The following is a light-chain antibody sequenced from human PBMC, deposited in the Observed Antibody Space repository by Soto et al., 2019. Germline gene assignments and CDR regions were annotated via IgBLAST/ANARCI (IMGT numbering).Light chain of an antibody. Sequence: EIVWTQYPGNLFLYNGEGATLSCRASQSVSSSYLAWYQQKPGQAPRLLIYGASSRATGIPDRFSGSGSGTDFTLTISRLEPEDFAVYYCQQDGSSPITFGQGTRLEIK. CDR1: QSVSSSY. CDR2: GAS. J-gene: IGKJ5*01. CDR3: QQDGSSPIT. V-gene: IGKV3-20*01.